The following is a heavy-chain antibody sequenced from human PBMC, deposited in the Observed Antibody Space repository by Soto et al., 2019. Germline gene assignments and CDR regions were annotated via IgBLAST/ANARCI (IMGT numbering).Heavy chain of an antibody. CDR1: GFTFSSYG. J-gene: IGHJ4*02. CDR2: IWYDGSNK. D-gene: IGHD2-2*01. Sequence: QVQLVESGGGVVQPGRSLRLSCAASGFTFSSYGMHWVRQAPGKGLEWVAVIWYDGSNKYYADSVKGRFTISRDNSKNTLYLQMNSLRAEDTAVYYCARDGIVVVPAAENYYFDYWGQGTLVTVSS. V-gene: IGHV3-33*01. CDR3: ARDGIVVVPAAENYYFDY.